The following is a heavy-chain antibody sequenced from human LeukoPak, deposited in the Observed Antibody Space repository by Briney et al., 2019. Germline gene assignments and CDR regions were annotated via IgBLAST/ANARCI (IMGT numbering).Heavy chain of an antibody. CDR1: GFTVSSNY. J-gene: IGHJ4*02. V-gene: IGHV3-53*05. D-gene: IGHD5-12*01. Sequence: GSLRLSCAASGFTVSSNYMSWVRQAPGKGLEWVSVIYSGGSTYYADSVKGRFTISRDNSKNTLYLQMNSLRAEDTAVYYCAKDLVDIVATSFGYWGQGTLVTVSS. CDR3: AKDLVDIVATSFGY. CDR2: IYSGGST.